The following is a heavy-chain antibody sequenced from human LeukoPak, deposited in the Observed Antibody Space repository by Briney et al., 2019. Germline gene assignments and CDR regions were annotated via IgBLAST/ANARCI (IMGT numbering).Heavy chain of an antibody. CDR3: ARKAGSGSGWYPFDF. CDR2: MNPNSANT. Sequence: ASVKVSCKASGYIFTSYDINWVRQATGQGLEWMGWMNPNSANTGFARKFQGRVTLTRNTSITTAFMELSSLRSEDTAVYYCARKAGSGSGWYPFDFWGQGSLVTVSS. CDR1: GYIFTSYD. J-gene: IGHJ4*02. D-gene: IGHD6-19*01. V-gene: IGHV1-8*01.